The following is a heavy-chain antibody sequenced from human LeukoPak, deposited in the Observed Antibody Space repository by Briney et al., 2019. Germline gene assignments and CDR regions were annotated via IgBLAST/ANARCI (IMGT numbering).Heavy chain of an antibody. V-gene: IGHV5-51*01. J-gene: IGHJ4*02. CDR1: GYSFTSYW. CDR2: IYPGDSDT. CDR3: ARQRDYDFGSGYLN. D-gene: IGHD3-3*01. Sequence: GESLKISRKGSGYSFTSYWIGWVRQMPGKGLERMGIIYPGDSDTRYSPSFQGQVTISADKSISTAYLQWSSLKVSDTAIYYCARQRDYDFGSGYLNWGQGTLVTVSS.